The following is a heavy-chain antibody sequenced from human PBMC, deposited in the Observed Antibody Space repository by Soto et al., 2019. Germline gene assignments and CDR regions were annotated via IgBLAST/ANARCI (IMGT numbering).Heavy chain of an antibody. V-gene: IGHV3-53*01. CDR1: GFTVSSNY. CDR2: IYSGGST. Sequence: GGSLRLSCAASGFTVSSNYMSWVRQAPGKGLEWVSVIYSGGSTYYADSVKGRFTISRDNSKNTLYLQMNGLRAEDTAVYYCARSYDSSAYYFDYWGQGTLVTVSS. J-gene: IGHJ4*02. D-gene: IGHD3-22*01. CDR3: ARSYDSSAYYFDY.